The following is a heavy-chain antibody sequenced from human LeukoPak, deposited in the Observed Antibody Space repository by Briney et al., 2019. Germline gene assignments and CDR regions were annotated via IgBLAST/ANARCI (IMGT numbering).Heavy chain of an antibody. D-gene: IGHD4-17*01. Sequence: ASVKVSGKASGYTFTSYDINWVRQATGQGLEWMGWMNPNSGNTGYAQKFQGRVTMTRNTSISTAYIELSSLRSEDTAVYYCARGFAPTDYDEYFQHWGQGTLVTVSS. V-gene: IGHV1-8*01. CDR1: GYTFTSYD. CDR3: ARGFAPTDYDEYFQH. J-gene: IGHJ1*01. CDR2: MNPNSGNT.